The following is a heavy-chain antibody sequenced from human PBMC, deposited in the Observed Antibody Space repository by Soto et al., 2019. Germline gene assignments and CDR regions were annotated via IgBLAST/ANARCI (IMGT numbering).Heavy chain of an antibody. D-gene: IGHD4-17*01. V-gene: IGHV2-5*02. CDR2: IYWDDDQ. CDR3: AHDYVGYYGMDV. Sequence: GSGPTLVNPTQTLTLTCTFSGFSLTTSGVGVGWIRQPPGKALEWLALIYWDDDQRYSPSLKSRLAITKDTSKNHVVLIMTNMDPVDTATYYCAHDYVGYYGMDVWGQGITVTVSS. J-gene: IGHJ6*02. CDR1: GFSLTTSGVG.